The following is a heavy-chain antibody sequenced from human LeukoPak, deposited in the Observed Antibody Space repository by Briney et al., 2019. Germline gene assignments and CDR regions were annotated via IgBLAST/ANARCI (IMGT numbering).Heavy chain of an antibody. D-gene: IGHD3-9*01. Sequence: GGSLRLSCAASGFTFSSYSMCWVRQAPGKGLEWVGRIKAKTEGGTTDYAVPVKGRFTISRDDSRNTLYLQMNSLKTEDTAVYYCASHSSYWLLGYWGQGALVTVSS. CDR2: IKAKTEGGTT. J-gene: IGHJ4*02. CDR1: GFTFSSYS. CDR3: ASHSSYWLLGY. V-gene: IGHV3-15*01.